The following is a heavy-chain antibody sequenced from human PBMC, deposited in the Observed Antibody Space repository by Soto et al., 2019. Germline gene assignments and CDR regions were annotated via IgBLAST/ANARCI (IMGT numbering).Heavy chain of an antibody. CDR1: GGTFSSYA. V-gene: IGHV1-69*01. D-gene: IGHD6-13*01. J-gene: IGHJ6*02. CDR2: IIPIFGTA. Sequence: QVQLVQSGAEVKKPGSSVKVSCKASGGTFSSYAISWVRQAPGQGLEWMGGIIPIFGTANYAQKFQGRVTIPADESTSTAYMELSSLRSEDTAVYYCARLLWQQLVAGYYGMDVWGQGTTVTVSS. CDR3: ARLLWQQLVAGYYGMDV.